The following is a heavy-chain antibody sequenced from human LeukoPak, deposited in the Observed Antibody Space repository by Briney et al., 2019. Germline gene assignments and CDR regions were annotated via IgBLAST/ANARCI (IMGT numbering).Heavy chain of an antibody. CDR1: GYTFTNYD. V-gene: IGHV1-18*01. Sequence: ASVKVSCKASGYTFTNYDISWVRQAPGQGLEWMGWISAYNGNTNYAQKFQGRVTMTRDTSISTAYMELSRLRSDDTAVYYCARDLIDQNWFDPWGQGTLVTVSS. CDR2: ISAYNGNT. CDR3: ARDLIDQNWFDP. J-gene: IGHJ5*02. D-gene: IGHD2-8*01.